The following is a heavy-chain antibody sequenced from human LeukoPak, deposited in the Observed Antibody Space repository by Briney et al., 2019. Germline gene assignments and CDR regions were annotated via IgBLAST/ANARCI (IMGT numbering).Heavy chain of an antibody. J-gene: IGHJ4*02. D-gene: IGHD6-13*01. V-gene: IGHV4-59*01. CDR1: GGSLSSYS. CDR2: IYYRGST. CDR3: ARVSGEAAGTGFIDS. Sequence: PSETLSLTCTVSGGSLSSYSWSWIRQPPGKGLEWIGYIYYRGSTNSNPSLKSRVTISVDTSKNQFSLKLRSVTAADTAVYYCARVSGEAAGTGFIDSWGQGTLVTVSS.